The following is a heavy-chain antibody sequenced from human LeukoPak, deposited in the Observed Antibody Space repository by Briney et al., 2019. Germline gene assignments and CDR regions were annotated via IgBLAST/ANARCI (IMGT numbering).Heavy chain of an antibody. CDR3: MRHEEEDGYNAKPFDF. V-gene: IGHV4-39*01. Sequence: PSETLSLTCTVSGGSISNSNYYWGWVRQPPGKGLEWIVTIYYSGNTYYTPSLKSRVTISVDTSKNQFSLRLSSVTAADTAVYFCMRHEEEDGYNAKPFDFWGQGTLVTVSS. J-gene: IGHJ4*02. D-gene: IGHD5-24*01. CDR2: IYYSGNT. CDR1: GGSISNSNYY.